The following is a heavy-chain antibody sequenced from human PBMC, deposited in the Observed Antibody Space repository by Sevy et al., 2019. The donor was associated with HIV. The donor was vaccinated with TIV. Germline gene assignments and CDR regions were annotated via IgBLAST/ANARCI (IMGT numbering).Heavy chain of an antibody. CDR3: ARDLGNYSSSWYWDYYYYYGMDV. CDR2: IKQDGSEK. D-gene: IGHD6-13*01. J-gene: IGHJ6*02. Sequence: GGSLRLSCAASGFTFSSYWMSWVRQAPGNGLEWVANIKQDGSEKYYVDSVKGRFTISRDNAKNSLYLQMNSLRAEDTAVYYCARDLGNYSSSWYWDYYYYYGMDVWGQGTSVTVSS. CDR1: GFTFSSYW. V-gene: IGHV3-7*01.